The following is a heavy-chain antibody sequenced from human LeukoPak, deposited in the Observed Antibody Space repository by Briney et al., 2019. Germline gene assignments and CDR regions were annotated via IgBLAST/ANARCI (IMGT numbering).Heavy chain of an antibody. CDR2: IYYSGST. V-gene: IGHV4-39*01. D-gene: IGHD1-1*01. J-gene: IGHJ6*02. Sequence: SETLSLTCTVSGGSISSSSYYWGWIRQPPGKGLEWIGSIYYSGSTYYNPSLKSRVTISVDTSKNQFSLKLTSMTAADTAVYYCARTPPGIRGYYYGMDVWGQGTTVTVSS. CDR3: ARTPPGIRGYYYGMDV. CDR1: GGSISSSSYY.